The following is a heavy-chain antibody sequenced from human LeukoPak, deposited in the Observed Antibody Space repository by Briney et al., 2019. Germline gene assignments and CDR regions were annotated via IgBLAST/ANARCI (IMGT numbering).Heavy chain of an antibody. CDR1: GGSFSGYY. CDR3: ASAGIAAAVPDF. J-gene: IGHJ4*02. V-gene: IGHV4-34*01. CDR2: INHSGST. D-gene: IGHD6-13*01. Sequence: SETLSLTCAVYGGSFSGYYWSWIRQPPGEGLEWIGEINHSGSTNYNPSLKSRVTISVDTSKNQFSLKLSSVTAADTAVYYCASAGIAAAVPDFWGQGTLVTVSS.